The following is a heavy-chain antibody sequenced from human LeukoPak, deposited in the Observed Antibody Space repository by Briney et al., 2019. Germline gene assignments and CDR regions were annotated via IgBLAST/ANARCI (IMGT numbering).Heavy chain of an antibody. D-gene: IGHD2-21*02. CDR1: GFTFSTYS. Sequence: GGSLRLSCVASGFTFSTYSMNWVRQAPGKGLEWVSYISSSGSAIYYADSVKGRFTISRDNAKNSLYLQMNRLRAEDTAVYYCTTSLPHIVDVTTSDGGNWGQGTLVTVSS. J-gene: IGHJ4*02. CDR2: ISSSGSAI. CDR3: TTSLPHIVDVTTSDGGN. V-gene: IGHV3-48*04.